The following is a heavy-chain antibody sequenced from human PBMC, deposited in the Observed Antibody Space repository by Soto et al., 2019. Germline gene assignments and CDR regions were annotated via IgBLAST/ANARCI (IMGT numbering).Heavy chain of an antibody. CDR3: AREILWFDP. CDR2: IIPIFGTA. Sequence: QVQLVQSGAEVKRPGSSLKFSCKASGGTLSGFAISWVRKAPGQGLEWMGGIIPIFGTANYAQKFQGRVTITADESTSTAYMELSSLRSEDTAVYYCAREILWFDPWGQGTLVTVSS. CDR1: GGTLSGFA. J-gene: IGHJ5*02. V-gene: IGHV1-69*01.